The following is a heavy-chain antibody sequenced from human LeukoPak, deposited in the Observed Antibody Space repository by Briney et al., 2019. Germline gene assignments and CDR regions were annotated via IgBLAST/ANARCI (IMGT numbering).Heavy chain of an antibody. Sequence: QASETLSLTCTVSGGSISSDYWSWIRQPPGKGLEWIGYIYYSGSTNYNPSLKSRVTISVDTSKNQFSLKLSSVTAAHTAVYYCARRWQLRYYFDYWGQGTLVTVSS. D-gene: IGHD1-26*01. V-gene: IGHV4-59*12. CDR1: GGSISSDY. J-gene: IGHJ4*02. CDR3: ARRWQLRYYFDY. CDR2: IYYSGST.